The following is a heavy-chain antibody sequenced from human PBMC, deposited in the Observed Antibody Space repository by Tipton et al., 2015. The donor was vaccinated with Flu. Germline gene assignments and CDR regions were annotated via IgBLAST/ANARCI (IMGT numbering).Heavy chain of an antibody. J-gene: IGHJ3*02. CDR2: IIPIFGTA. D-gene: IGHD3-10*01. Sequence: QLVQSGAEVKKPGSSVKVSCKASGGTFSSYAISWVRQAPGQGLEWMGGIIPIFGTANYAQKFQGRVTITADESTSTAYMELSSLRSEDTAVYYFARPTYYYGSGSYPAFDIWGQGTMVAVSS. CDR1: GGTFSSYA. CDR3: ARPTYYYGSGSYPAFDI. V-gene: IGHV1-69*01.